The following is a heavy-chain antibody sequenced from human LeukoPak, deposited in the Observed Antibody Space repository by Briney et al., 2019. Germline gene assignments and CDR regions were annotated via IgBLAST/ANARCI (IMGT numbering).Heavy chain of an antibody. CDR1: GFTFSSYA. CDR2: ISGSGGST. J-gene: IGHJ3*02. V-gene: IGHV3-23*01. CDR3: AKVYSSSWYPDAFDI. D-gene: IGHD6-13*01. Sequence: GGSLRLSCAASGFTFSSYAMSWVRQAPGKGLEWVSAISGSGGSTYYADSVKGRFTISRDNSKNTLYLQMNSLGAEDTAVYYCAKVYSSSWYPDAFDIWGQGTMVTVSS.